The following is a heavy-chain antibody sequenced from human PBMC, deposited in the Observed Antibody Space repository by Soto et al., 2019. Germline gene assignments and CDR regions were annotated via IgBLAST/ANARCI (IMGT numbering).Heavy chain of an antibody. J-gene: IGHJ6*02. V-gene: IGHV3-30-3*01. CDR3: ARDHPPSGYGMDV. CDR1: GFTFSSYA. Sequence: GGSLRLSCAASGFTFSSYAMHWVRQAPGKGLEWVAVISYDGSNKYYADSVKGRFTISRDNSKNTLYLQMSSLRAEDTAVYYCARDHPPSGYGMDVWGQGTTVTVSS. CDR2: ISYDGSNK.